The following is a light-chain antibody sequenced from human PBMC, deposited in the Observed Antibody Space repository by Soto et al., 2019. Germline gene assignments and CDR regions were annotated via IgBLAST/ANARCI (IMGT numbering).Light chain of an antibody. V-gene: IGKV3-15*01. CDR3: QHYSTWLWT. CDR1: QSVSSK. Sequence: EIVMTQSPATLSVSPGERAPLSCRASQSVSSKLAWYQQKPGQGPRLLIYGASTRATGIPARFSGSGSGTEFTLTISSLQSEDFAVYYCQHYSTWLWTFGQGTKVEIK. J-gene: IGKJ1*01. CDR2: GAS.